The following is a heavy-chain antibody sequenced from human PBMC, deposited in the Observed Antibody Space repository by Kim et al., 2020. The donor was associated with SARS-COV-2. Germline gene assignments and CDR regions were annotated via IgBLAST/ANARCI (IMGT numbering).Heavy chain of an antibody. D-gene: IGHD3-10*01. V-gene: IGHV4-59*01. CDR3: ARVRLGWFGESLYGMDV. Sequence: PKSRVTISVDTSKNQFSLKLSSVTAADTAVYYCARVRLGWFGESLYGMDVWSQGTTVTVSS. J-gene: IGHJ6*02.